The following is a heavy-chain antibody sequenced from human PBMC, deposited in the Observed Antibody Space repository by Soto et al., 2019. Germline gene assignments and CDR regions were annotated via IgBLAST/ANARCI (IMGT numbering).Heavy chain of an antibody. D-gene: IGHD6-19*01. Sequence: PSETLSLTCTVSGGSISSYYWSWIRQPPGKGLEWIGYIYYSGSTNYSPSLRSRVTMSVDTSKNQFSLKLNSMTAADTAIYYCARVGGSGWNFDSWGQGILVTAPQ. CDR3: ARVGGSGWNFDS. CDR1: GGSISSYY. J-gene: IGHJ4*02. CDR2: IYYSGST. V-gene: IGHV4-59*01.